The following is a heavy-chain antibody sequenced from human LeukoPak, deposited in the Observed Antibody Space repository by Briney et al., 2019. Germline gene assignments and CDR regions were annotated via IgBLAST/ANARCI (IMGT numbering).Heavy chain of an antibody. CDR2: IGIGSET. D-gene: IGHD6-19*01. CDR1: GFSFSSYD. J-gene: IGHJ4*02. V-gene: IGHV3-13*01. CDR3: AREPGGFGWSELDY. Sequence: GGSLRLSCAASGFSFSSYDMHWVRQAPGKGLEWVSAIGIGSETYSSVSVKGRFTISRENAKNSLYLQMNGLRAEDTAVYYCAREPGGFGWSELDYWGQGILVTVSS.